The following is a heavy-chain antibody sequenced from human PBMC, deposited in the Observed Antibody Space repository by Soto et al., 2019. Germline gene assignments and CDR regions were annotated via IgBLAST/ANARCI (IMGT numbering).Heavy chain of an antibody. V-gene: IGHV3-33*01. CDR2: IWYDGSNK. J-gene: IGHJ6*02. Sequence: GGSLRLSCAASGFTFSSYGMHWVRQAPGKGLEWVAVIWYDGSNKYYADSVKGRFTISRDNSKNTLYLQMNSLRAEDTAVYYCARGLSSGWYISYYYYYGMDVWGQGTTVTVSS. CDR1: GFTFSSYG. D-gene: IGHD6-19*01. CDR3: ARGLSSGWYISYYYYYGMDV.